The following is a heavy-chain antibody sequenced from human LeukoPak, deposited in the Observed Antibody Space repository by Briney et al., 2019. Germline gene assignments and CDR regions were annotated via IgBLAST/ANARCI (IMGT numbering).Heavy chain of an antibody. CDR2: ISGGGGST. D-gene: IGHD5-18*01. CDR3: AKTYSFYFDY. Sequence: GGSLRLSCAASGFTFSSSGMSWVRQAPGKGLEWVSAISGGGGSTNHADSVKGRFTISRDNSKNMLYLQMNSLRAEDTAVYYCAKTYSFYFDYWGQGTLVTVSS. J-gene: IGHJ4*02. V-gene: IGHV3-23*01. CDR1: GFTFSSSG.